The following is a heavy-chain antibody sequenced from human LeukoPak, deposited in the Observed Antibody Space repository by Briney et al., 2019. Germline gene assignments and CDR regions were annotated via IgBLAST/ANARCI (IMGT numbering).Heavy chain of an antibody. CDR1: GGSISSSSYY. Sequence: PSETLSLTCTVSGGSISSSSYYWGWIRHPPGKGLEWIGSIYYSGSTYYNPSLKRRVTISVDPSKNQFSLKLGAVTAADTAGYYCASLDPVGYCSGGSCAGRRKGVIDYWGQGSLVTVSS. CDR3: ASLDPVGYCSGGSCAGRRKGVIDY. V-gene: IGHV4-39*01. D-gene: IGHD2-15*01. J-gene: IGHJ4*01. CDR2: IYYSGST.